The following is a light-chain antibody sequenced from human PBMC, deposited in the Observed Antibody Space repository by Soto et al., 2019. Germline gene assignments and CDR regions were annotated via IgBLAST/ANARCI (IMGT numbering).Light chain of an antibody. CDR2: GAS. CDR1: QNVSSY. CDR3: LQYNNWPPLT. V-gene: IGKV3-15*01. J-gene: IGKJ5*01. Sequence: EIVLTQSPATLSLSPGETATHSCRASQNVSSYLAWYQQKPGQAPRLLMYGASTRATGVPARFSGSGSGTEFTLTISSLQSEDFALYYCLQYNNWPPLTFGGGTRLEIK.